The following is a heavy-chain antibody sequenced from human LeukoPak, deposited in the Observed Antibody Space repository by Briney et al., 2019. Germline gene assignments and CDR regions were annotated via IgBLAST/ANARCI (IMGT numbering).Heavy chain of an antibody. Sequence: PGGSLRLSCAASGFTFSTYSMSWVRQAPGKGLEWVSYISGSSDAIYYADSVKGRFTISRDNSKNTLYVQMNSLRVEDTAVYYCAKTSDISVRYYFDYWGQGTLVAVSS. CDR3: AKTSDISVRYYFDY. V-gene: IGHV3-48*04. J-gene: IGHJ4*02. D-gene: IGHD3-22*01. CDR1: GFTFSTYS. CDR2: ISGSSDAI.